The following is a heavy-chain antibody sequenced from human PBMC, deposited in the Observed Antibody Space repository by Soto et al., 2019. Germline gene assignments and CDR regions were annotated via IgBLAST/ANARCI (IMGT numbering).Heavy chain of an antibody. CDR3: ARLLEAAAGKSYGMEL. CDR2: IYPGDSDA. CDR1: GYSFTSYW. J-gene: IGHJ6*01. D-gene: IGHD6-13*01. V-gene: IGHV5-51*01. Sequence: RGESLKISCKGSGYSFTSYWIGWLRQMPGKGLEWMGIIYPGDSDARYSPSFQGQVTISADKYISTAYLQWSSLKASDTAMYYCARLLEAAAGKSYGMELLGQGTPVNLSS.